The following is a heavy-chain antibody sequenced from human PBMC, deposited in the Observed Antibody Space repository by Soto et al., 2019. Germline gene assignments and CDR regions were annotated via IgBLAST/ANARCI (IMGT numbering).Heavy chain of an antibody. CDR3: ARDTYRDYYYGMDV. D-gene: IGHD1-1*01. CDR1: GGTFSSYA. Sequence: QVQLVQSGAEVKKPGSSVKVSCKASGGTFSSYAISWVRQAPGQGLEWMGGIIPIFGTANYAQKFQGRVTXXAXEXXSTAYMELSSLRSEDTAVYYCARDTYRDYYYGMDVWGQGTTVTVSS. CDR2: IIPIFGTA. V-gene: IGHV1-69*12. J-gene: IGHJ6*02.